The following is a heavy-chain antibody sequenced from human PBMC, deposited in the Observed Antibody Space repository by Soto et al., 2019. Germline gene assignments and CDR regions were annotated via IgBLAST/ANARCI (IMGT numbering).Heavy chain of an antibody. CDR1: GGSFSGYY. D-gene: IGHD3-3*01. J-gene: IGHJ5*02. Sequence: SETLSLTCAVYGGSFSGYYWSWIRQPPGKGLEWIGEINHSGSTNYNPSLKSRVTISVDTSKNQFSLKLSSVTAADTAVYYCARGRKSITIFGVVYNWFDPWGQGTLVTVSS. V-gene: IGHV4-34*01. CDR3: ARGRKSITIFGVVYNWFDP. CDR2: INHSGST.